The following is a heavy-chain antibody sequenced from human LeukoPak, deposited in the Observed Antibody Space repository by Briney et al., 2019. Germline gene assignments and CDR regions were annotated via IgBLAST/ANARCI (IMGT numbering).Heavy chain of an antibody. V-gene: IGHV1-69*13. J-gene: IGHJ6*02. CDR3: AREDVADSGWYQNYYYYYGMDV. D-gene: IGHD6-19*01. CDR1: GGTFSSYA. Sequence: GASVKVSCKASGGTFSSYAISWVRQAPGQGLEWMGGIIPIFGTANYAQKFQGRVTITADESTSTAYMELSSLRSEDTAVYYCAREDVADSGWYQNYYYYYGMDVWGQGTTVTVSS. CDR2: IIPIFGTA.